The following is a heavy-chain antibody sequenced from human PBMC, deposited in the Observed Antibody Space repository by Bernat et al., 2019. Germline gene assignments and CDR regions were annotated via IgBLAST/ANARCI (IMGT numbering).Heavy chain of an antibody. J-gene: IGHJ5*02. CDR2: INSDGTST. V-gene: IGHV3-74*01. CDR3: ARGRSSSSGWFDP. CDR1: GFTFSSYW. Sequence: EVQLVESGGALVQPGGSLRLSCAASGFTFSSYWMHWVRQAPGKGLVWVSRINSDGTSTSYADSVKGRFTISRDNAKNTLQLQMNSLRAEETAVHYCARGRSSSSGWFDPWGQGTLVTVSS. D-gene: IGHD6-6*01.